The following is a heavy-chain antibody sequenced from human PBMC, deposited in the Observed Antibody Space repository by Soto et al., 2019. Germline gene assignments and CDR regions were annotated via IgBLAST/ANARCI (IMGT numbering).Heavy chain of an antibody. CDR1: GYNFTSYD. CDR3: ARGGGKELYYYYMDV. V-gene: IGHV1-8*01. J-gene: IGHJ6*03. CDR2: MNPNSGNT. Sequence: ASVKVSCKASGYNFTSYDINWVRQATGQGLEWMGWMNPNSGNTGYAQKFQGRVTMTRTTSISTAYMELSSLRSEDTAVYYCARGGGKELYYYYMDVWGKGTTVTVSS. D-gene: IGHD1-7*01.